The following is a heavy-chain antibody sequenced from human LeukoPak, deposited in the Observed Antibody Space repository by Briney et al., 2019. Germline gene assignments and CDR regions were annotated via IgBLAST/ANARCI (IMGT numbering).Heavy chain of an antibody. CDR2: INSAGTTI. D-gene: IGHD2-21*02. Sequence: GALRPPWCAPGFPLRDHWVDRGPQGSGGGPVLGLSINSAGTTITYADSVRGRFTISRDNAKNTVYLQMNGLRAEDTAVYYCVRIRVTADMVIVDYWGQGTLVTVSS. V-gene: IGHV3-74*01. CDR3: VRIRVTADMVIVDY. CDR1: GFPLRDHW. J-gene: IGHJ4*02.